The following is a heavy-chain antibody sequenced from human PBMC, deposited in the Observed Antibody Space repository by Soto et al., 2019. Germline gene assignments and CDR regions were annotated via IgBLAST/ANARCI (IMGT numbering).Heavy chain of an antibody. CDR2: ISAYNGNT. CDR1: GYTFTSYG. J-gene: IGHJ3*02. CDR3: ARAAIFFDSSGYYDAFDI. V-gene: IGHV1-18*01. D-gene: IGHD3-22*01. Sequence: QVQLVQSGAEVKKPGASVKVSCKASGYTFTSYGISWVRQAPGQGLEWMGWISAYNGNTNYAQKLQGRVTMTTDTSTSTAYMELRSLSSDDTAVYYCARAAIFFDSSGYYDAFDIWGQGTMVTVSS.